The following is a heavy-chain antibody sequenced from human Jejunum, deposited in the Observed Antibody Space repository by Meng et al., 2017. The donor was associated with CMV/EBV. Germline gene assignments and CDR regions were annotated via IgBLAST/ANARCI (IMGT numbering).Heavy chain of an antibody. Sequence: SYCIHWVRQATGKGLVWVSRMKSDGTSTNSADSVKDQFNISRDNVKNTMYLHMNSVRAEDKAVYYCVRDKRGDCNSISCTSGWFDPWGQGTLVTVSS. CDR2: MKSDGTST. CDR3: VRDKRGDCNSISCTSGWFDP. V-gene: IGHV3-74*01. D-gene: IGHD2/OR15-2a*01. CDR1: SYC. J-gene: IGHJ5*02.